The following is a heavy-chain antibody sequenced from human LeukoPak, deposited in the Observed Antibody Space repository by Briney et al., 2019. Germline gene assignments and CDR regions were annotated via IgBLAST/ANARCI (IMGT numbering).Heavy chain of an antibody. Sequence: ASVKVSCKASGYSFIGYFIHWVRQAPGQGLEWMGWIDSNSGETHYAQKFQGRFTMTKDASIKTAYMELSSLRSDDTAIYYCARFWHCGFSTCWAVNGFDYWGQGTEVTVSP. V-gene: IGHV1-2*02. CDR3: ARFWHCGFSTCWAVNGFDY. CDR2: IDSNSGET. CDR1: GYSFIGYF. D-gene: IGHD2-21*01. J-gene: IGHJ3*01.